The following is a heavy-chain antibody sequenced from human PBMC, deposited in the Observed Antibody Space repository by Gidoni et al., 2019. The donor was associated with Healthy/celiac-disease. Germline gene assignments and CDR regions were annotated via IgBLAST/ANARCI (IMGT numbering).Heavy chain of an antibody. V-gene: IGHV3-23*01. Sequence: VQLLESGGGLVQPGGSLRLSCAAYGFTCRSYAMSWVRQAPGKGLEWVSAISGSGGSTYYADSVKGRFTISRDNSKNTLYLQMNSRRAEDTAVYYCAKDLEIAAAGTVDYWGQGTLVTVSS. CDR1: GFTCRSYA. D-gene: IGHD6-13*01. J-gene: IGHJ4*02. CDR3: AKDLEIAAAGTVDY. CDR2: ISGSGGST.